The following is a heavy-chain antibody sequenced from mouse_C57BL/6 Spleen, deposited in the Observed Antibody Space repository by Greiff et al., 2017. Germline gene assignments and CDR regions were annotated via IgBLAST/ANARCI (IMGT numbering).Heavy chain of an antibody. CDR1: GYTFTSYW. J-gene: IGHJ2*01. CDR3: ARGGNWEYYFDY. Sequence: QVQLQQPGAELVKPGASVKMSCKASGYTFTSYWITWVKQRPGQGLEWIGDIYPGSGSTNYNEKFKSKATLTVDTTSSTAYMQLSSLTSEDSAVYYCARGGNWEYYFDYWGQGTTLTVSS. D-gene: IGHD4-1*01. CDR2: IYPGSGST. V-gene: IGHV1-55*01.